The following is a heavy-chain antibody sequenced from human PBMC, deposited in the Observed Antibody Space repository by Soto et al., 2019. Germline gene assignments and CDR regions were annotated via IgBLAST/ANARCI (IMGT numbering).Heavy chain of an antibody. V-gene: IGHV4-34*01. Sequence: QVQLQQWGAGLLKPSETLSLTCAVYGGSFSAYYWSWIRQPPGKGLEWIGEINHSGSTNYNPSLKSRVTISVDTSKNQFSLKLSSVTAADTAVYYCARLIGRFGESSNRFYHMDVWGKGTTVTVSS. CDR2: INHSGST. CDR3: ARLIGRFGESSNRFYHMDV. J-gene: IGHJ6*03. D-gene: IGHD3-10*01. CDR1: GGSFSAYY.